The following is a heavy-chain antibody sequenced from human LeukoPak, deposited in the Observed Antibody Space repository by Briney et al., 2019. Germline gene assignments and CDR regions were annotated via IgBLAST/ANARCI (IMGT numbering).Heavy chain of an antibody. V-gene: IGHV4-34*01. J-gene: IGHJ4*02. CDR2: INHSGST. Sequence: SETLSLTCAVYGGSFSDYYWSWIRQPPGKGLEWIGEINHSGSTNYNPSLKSRVTISVDTSKNQFSLKLSSVTAADTAAYYCARGRGFYYGSGSYYNVHYFDYWGQGTLVTVSS. CDR3: ARGRGFYYGSGSYYNVHYFDY. CDR1: GGSFSDYY. D-gene: IGHD3-10*01.